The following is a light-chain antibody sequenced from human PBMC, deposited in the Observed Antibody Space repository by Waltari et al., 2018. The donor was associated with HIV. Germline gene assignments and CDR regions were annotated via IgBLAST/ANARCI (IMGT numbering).Light chain of an antibody. CDR1: GSNVGVYS. Sequence: QSVLTQPPSASGTPGQRVTISCSGSGSNVGVYSVHWYPQLPGAAPELLIYADVQRPSGVPDRFSGSKSGTSASLDISGLRSEDEADYYCAVWDDTLRGGIFGGGTRLTVL. J-gene: IGLJ2*01. V-gene: IGLV1-47*01. CDR2: ADV. CDR3: AVWDDTLRGGI.